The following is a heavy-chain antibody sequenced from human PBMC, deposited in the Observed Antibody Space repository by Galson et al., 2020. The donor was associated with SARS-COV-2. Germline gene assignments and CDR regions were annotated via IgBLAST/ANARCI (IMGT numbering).Heavy chain of an antibody. J-gene: IGHJ4*02. CDR2: IYYSGST. CDR1: GGSISSSSYY. CDR3: AREVGSYYDFWSGYYPNHFDY. V-gene: IGHV4-39*07. D-gene: IGHD3-3*01. Sequence: SETLSLTCTVSGGSISSSSYYWGWIRQPPGKGLEWIGSIYYSGSTYYNPSLKSRVTISVDTSKNQFSLKLSSVTAADTAVYYCAREVGSYYDFWSGYYPNHFDYWGQGTLVTVSS.